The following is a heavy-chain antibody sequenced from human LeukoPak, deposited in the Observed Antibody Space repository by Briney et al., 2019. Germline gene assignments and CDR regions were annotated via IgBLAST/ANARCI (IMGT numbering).Heavy chain of an antibody. V-gene: IGHV4-39*01. D-gene: IGHD3-10*01. CDR1: GGSISSSSYF. CDR3: ARHRFGGFYYFDC. J-gene: IGHJ4*02. CDR2: IYYSGST. Sequence: SETLSLTCTVSGGSISSSSYFWGWIRQPPGKGLEWIGSIYYSGSTYYNPSLKSRVTISVDTSKNQFSLKLTSVTASDTAVYYCARHRFGGFYYFDCWGQGTLVTVSS.